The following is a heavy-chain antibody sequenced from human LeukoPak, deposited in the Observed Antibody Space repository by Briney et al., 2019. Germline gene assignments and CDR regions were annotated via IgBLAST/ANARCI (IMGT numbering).Heavy chain of an antibody. CDR1: GGTFSSYA. CDR2: IIPIFGTA. V-gene: IGHV1-69*06. CDR3: ARGLRFGEYYFGY. Sequence: ASVKVSCKASGGTFSSYAISWVRQAPGQGLEWMGGIIPIFGTANYAQKFQGRVTITADKSTSTAYMELSSLRSEDTAVYYCARGLRFGEYYFGYWGQGTLVTVSS. D-gene: IGHD3-10*01. J-gene: IGHJ4*02.